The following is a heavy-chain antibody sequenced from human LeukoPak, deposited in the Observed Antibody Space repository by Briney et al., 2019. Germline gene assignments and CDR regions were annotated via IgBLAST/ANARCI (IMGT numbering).Heavy chain of an antibody. CDR3: ARDQSFHPYYFDY. J-gene: IGHJ4*02. CDR1: GGSISSYC. V-gene: IGHV4-4*07. Sequence: PSETLSLTCTVSGGSISSYCWGWIRQPAGKGLEWIGRIYTSGSTNYNPSLKSRVTVSVDTSKNQFSLKLSSVTAADTAEYYCARDQSFHPYYFDYWGQRSLVTVSS. CDR2: IYTSGST.